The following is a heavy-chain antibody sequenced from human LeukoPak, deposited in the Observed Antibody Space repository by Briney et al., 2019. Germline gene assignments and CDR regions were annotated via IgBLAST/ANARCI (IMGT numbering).Heavy chain of an antibody. J-gene: IGHJ4*02. CDR3: AKYGENSLFDY. D-gene: IGHD7-27*01. V-gene: IGHV3-23*01. CDR1: GFTFSSTA. Sequence: GGSLRLSCAASGFTFSSTAMSWVRQAPGKGLEWVSGISSSGDSTHYADSVKGRFTISRDNSKNTLYLQMNSLRAEDTALYYCAKYGENSLFDYWGQGTLVTVSS. CDR2: ISSSGDST.